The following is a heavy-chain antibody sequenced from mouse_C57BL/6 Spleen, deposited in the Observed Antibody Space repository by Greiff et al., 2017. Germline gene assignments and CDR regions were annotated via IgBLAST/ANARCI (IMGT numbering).Heavy chain of an antibody. CDR2: ISDGGSYT. Sequence: EVMLVESGGGLVKPGGSLKLSCAASGFTFSSYAMSWVRQTPEKRLEWVATISDGGSYTYYPDNVKGRFTISRDNAKNNLYLQMSHLKSEDTAMYYCARELRGMDYWGQGTSVTVSS. CDR3: ARELRGMDY. J-gene: IGHJ4*01. V-gene: IGHV5-4*01. CDR1: GFTFSSYA.